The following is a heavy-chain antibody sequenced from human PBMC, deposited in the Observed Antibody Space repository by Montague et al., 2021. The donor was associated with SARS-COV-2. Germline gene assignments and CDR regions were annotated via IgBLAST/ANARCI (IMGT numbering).Heavy chain of an antibody. V-gene: IGHV4-31*11. J-gene: IGHJ5*02. CDR2: IYYSGST. Sequence: TLSLTCAVYGGSFSGYYWSWIRQHPGKGLEWIGYIYYSGSTYYNPSLKSRVTISVDTSKNQFSLKLSSVTAADTAVYYCARAVSITIFGVVGWFDPWGQGTLVTVSS. D-gene: IGHD3-3*01. CDR1: GGSFSGYY. CDR3: ARAVSITIFGVVGWFDP.